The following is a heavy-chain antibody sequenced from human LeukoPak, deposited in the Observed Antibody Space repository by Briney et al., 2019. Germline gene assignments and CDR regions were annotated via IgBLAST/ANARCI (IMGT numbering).Heavy chain of an antibody. CDR1: GGSISSSSYY. CDR2: IYYSGST. CDR3: ARQKSGSYGLFDY. V-gene: IGHV4-39*01. J-gene: IGHJ4*02. D-gene: IGHD1-26*01. Sequence: SETLSLTCTVSGGSISSSSYYWGWIRQPPGKGLGWIGSIYYSGSTYYNPSLKSRVTISVDTSKNQFSLKLSSVTAADTAVYYCARQKSGSYGLFDYWGQGTLVTVSS.